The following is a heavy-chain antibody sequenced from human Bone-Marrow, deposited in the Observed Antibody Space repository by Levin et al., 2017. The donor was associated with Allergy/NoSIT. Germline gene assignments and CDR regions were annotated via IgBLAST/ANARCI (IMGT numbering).Heavy chain of an antibody. CDR3: ARIPVVAGTFGYFDL. CDR2: ISNGGST. J-gene: IGHJ2*01. D-gene: IGHD6-19*01. V-gene: IGHV4-61*08. CDR1: GASVSSSGYY. Sequence: SETLSLTCTVSGASVSSSGYYWSWFRQPPGTGLEWIGYISNGGSTKYTPSLQSRLTISIHTSKTQFSLMLNSVTAADTAVYYCARIPVVAGTFGYFDLWGRGTLVTVSS.